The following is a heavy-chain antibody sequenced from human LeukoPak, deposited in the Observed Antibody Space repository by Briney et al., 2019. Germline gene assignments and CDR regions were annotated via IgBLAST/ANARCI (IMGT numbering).Heavy chain of an antibody. J-gene: IGHJ4*02. V-gene: IGHV5-10-1*01. D-gene: IGHD2-21*01. CDR2: IDPSDYYT. CDR3: ASSPTLVGTSPRVDF. CDR1: GHSFTNHY. Sequence: GESLKISCKGSGHSFTNHYINWMRQVPGKGLEWMGRIDPSDYYTNYSPSFQGHVTLSADRSISTAYLHWSSLKASDTAMYYCASSPTLVGTSPRVDFWGQGTLVTVSP.